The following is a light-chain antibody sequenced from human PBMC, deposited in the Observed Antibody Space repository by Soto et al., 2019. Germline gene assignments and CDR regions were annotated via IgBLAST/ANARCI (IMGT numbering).Light chain of an antibody. CDR2: NAS. CDR3: QQRYNWPPLT. CDR1: QDISIY. Sequence: EIVLTQSPATLYLSPGERATLSCRASQDISIYLAWYQQKPGQPPRLLIFNASNRATGIPARFSGSGSGTDFTLTISSLGPEDFAVYYCQQRYNWPPLTFGGGTTVEI. V-gene: IGKV3-11*01. J-gene: IGKJ4*01.